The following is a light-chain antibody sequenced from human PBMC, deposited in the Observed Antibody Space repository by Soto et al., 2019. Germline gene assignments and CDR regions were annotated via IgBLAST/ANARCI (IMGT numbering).Light chain of an antibody. Sequence: QSVLTQPPSVSGAPGQRVTISCTGSSSNIGAGYDVHWYQQLPGTAPKLLIYGNSNRPSGFPDRFSGSKSGTSASLAISGLQAEDEADYYCQSYDSSHYVFGTGTKLTVL. CDR2: GNS. CDR3: QSYDSSHYV. J-gene: IGLJ1*01. V-gene: IGLV1-40*01. CDR1: SSNIGAGYD.